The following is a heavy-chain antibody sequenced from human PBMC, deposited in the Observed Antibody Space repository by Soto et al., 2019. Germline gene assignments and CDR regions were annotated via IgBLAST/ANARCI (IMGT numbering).Heavy chain of an antibody. CDR2: ISWNSGSI. D-gene: IGHD2-15*01. V-gene: IGHV3-9*01. Sequence: EVQLVESGGGLVQPGRSLRLSCAASGFTFDDYAMHWVRQAPGKGLEWVSGISWNSGSIGYADSVKGRFTISRDNAKNSLYLQMNSLRAEDTALYYCARSRKGYCSGGSCQGAYYYYYYGMDVWGQGTTVTVSS. CDR3: ARSRKGYCSGGSCQGAYYYYYYGMDV. J-gene: IGHJ6*02. CDR1: GFTFDDYA.